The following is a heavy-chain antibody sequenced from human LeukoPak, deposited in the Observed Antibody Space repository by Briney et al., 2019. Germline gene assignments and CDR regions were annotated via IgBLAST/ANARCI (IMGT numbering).Heavy chain of an antibody. Sequence: PGGSLRLSCTASGSTFGDYALTWVRQAPGKGLEWVGFIRSKAYGGTTEYAASVRGRFTISRDDSKSIAYLQMNSLKTEDAAVYYCSRNNEYTSSYYWGQGTLVTVSS. D-gene: IGHD6-6*01. V-gene: IGHV3-49*04. CDR3: SRNNEYTSSYY. CDR2: IRSKAYGGTT. CDR1: GSTFGDYA. J-gene: IGHJ4*02.